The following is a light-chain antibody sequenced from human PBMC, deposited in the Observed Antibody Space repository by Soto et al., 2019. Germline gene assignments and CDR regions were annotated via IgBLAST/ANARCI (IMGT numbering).Light chain of an antibody. CDR1: QPVSSH. Sequence: EIVMTQSPATLSVSPGEGATLSCRANQPVSSHLAWYQHKPGQAPSLLIHATSTRAPGVPVWFSGGGSGTEFTLIISSLQSEDVAVYYCQQYNRWPFPCGQGPKVEIK. J-gene: IGKJ2*01. CDR2: ATS. CDR3: QQYNRWPFP. V-gene: IGKV3-15*01.